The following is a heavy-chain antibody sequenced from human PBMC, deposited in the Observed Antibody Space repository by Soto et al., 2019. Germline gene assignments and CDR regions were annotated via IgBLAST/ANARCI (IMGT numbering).Heavy chain of an antibody. Sequence: GESLKISCKGSGYSFTSYWIGWVRQMPGKGLEWMGIIYPGDSDTRYSPSFQGQVTISADKSISTAYLQWSSLKASDTAMYYCARLGEANDFHYYYYMDVWGKGTTVTVSS. CDR3: ARLGEANDFHYYYYMDV. CDR2: IYPGDSDT. V-gene: IGHV5-51*01. J-gene: IGHJ6*03. CDR1: GYSFTSYW. D-gene: IGHD1-1*01.